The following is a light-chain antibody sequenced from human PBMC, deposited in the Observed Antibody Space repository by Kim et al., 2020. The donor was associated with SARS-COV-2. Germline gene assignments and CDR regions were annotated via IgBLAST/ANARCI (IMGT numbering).Light chain of an antibody. Sequence: SASLGDRVNITCQASQDISTYLNWYQQKSGKAPKLLIYDTFNLEAGIPSRFSGSGSGTDFTLTISSLQPEDIATYYCQQYHNLPLTFGGGTKLEI. CDR2: DTF. CDR1: QDISTY. J-gene: IGKJ4*01. CDR3: QQYHNLPLT. V-gene: IGKV1-33*01.